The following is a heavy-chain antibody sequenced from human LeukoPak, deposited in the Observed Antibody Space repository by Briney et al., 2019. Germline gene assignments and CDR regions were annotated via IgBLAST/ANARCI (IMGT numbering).Heavy chain of an antibody. CDR3: ARGGPPGYYYDYYMDV. Sequence: MASETLSPTCTVSGGSISSYYWSWIRQTPGKGLEWIGYIYYSGSTNFNPSLKSRVTISVDTSKNQFSLKMSSVTAADTAVYFCARGGPPGYYYDYYMDVWGKGTTVTISS. CDR2: IYYSGST. J-gene: IGHJ6*03. V-gene: IGHV4-59*01. CDR1: GGSISSYY.